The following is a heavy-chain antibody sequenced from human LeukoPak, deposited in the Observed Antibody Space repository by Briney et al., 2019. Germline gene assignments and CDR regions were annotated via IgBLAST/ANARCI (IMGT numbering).Heavy chain of an antibody. CDR3: VREDTPATANY. V-gene: IGHV3-23*01. J-gene: IGHJ4*02. CDR1: GFNFANHA. D-gene: IGHD2-21*02. CDR2: ISGGGDIT. Sequence: GGSLRLSCAASGFNFANHAMSWVRQTPGKGLEWVSAISGGGDITYYADSVTGRFTISRDNSKDTLFLQMHSLRPGDTAVNYCVREDTPATANYWGQGTLVTISS.